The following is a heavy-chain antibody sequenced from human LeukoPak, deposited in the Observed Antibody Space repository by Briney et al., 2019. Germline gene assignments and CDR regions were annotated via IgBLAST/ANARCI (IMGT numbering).Heavy chain of an antibody. CDR2: ISSSSSTI. CDR3: ARDRYSYGSDY. CDR1: GFTFSSYS. V-gene: IGHV3-48*01. Sequence: PGGSLRLSCAASGFTFSSYSMNWVRQAPGKGLEWVSYISSSSSTIYYADSVKGRFTISRDNAKNSLYLQMNSLRAEDTAVYYCARDRYSYGSDYWGQGTLVTVSS. J-gene: IGHJ4*02. D-gene: IGHD5-18*01.